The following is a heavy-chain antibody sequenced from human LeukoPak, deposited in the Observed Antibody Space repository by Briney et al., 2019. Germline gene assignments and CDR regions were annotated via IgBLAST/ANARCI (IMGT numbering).Heavy chain of an antibody. CDR1: GGSISSSNW. V-gene: IGHV4-4*02. D-gene: IGHD2-15*01. J-gene: IGHJ4*02. Sequence: SETLSLTCAVIGGSISSSNWYSWVRQPPGKGLEWIGEIYHSGSTNYNPSLKSRVTISVDKSKNQFSLNLSSVTAADTAVYFCARGVPGYVRNYYFDYWGQGTLVTVSS. CDR3: ARGVPGYVRNYYFDY. CDR2: IYHSGST.